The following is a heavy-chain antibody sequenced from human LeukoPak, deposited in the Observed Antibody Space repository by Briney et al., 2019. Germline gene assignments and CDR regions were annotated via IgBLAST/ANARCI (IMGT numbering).Heavy chain of an antibody. CDR2: ISAYNGNT. V-gene: IGHV1-18*01. CDR3: ARAAAGTTSRFDP. Sequence: GASVNVSCKASGYTFTSYGINWVRQAPGQGLEWMGWISAYNGNTNYAQKLQGRVTMTTDTSTSTAYMELRSLRSDDTAVYYCARAAAGTTSRFDPWGQGTLVTVSS. J-gene: IGHJ5*02. D-gene: IGHD6-19*01. CDR1: GYTFTSYG.